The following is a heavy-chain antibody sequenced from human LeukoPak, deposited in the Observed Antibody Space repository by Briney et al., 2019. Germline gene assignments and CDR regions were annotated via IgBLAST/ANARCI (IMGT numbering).Heavy chain of an antibody. J-gene: IGHJ4*02. CDR1: GFSLSTSGMC. CDR3: ARTAHYGGNFDY. CDR2: IDWDDDK. Sequence: SGPTLVNPTQTLTLTCTFSGFSLSTSGMCVSWVRQPPGKALEWLALIDWDDDKYYSTSLKIRLTISKDTSKNQVVLTMTNMDPVDTATYYCARTAHYGGNFDYWGQGTLVTVSS. V-gene: IGHV2-70*20. D-gene: IGHD4-23*01.